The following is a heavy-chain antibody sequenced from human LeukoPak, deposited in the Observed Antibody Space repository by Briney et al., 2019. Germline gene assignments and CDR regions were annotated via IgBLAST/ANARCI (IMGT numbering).Heavy chain of an antibody. CDR1: SHSITNNYF. J-gene: IGHJ6*03. Sequence: PSETLSLTCTVSSHSITNNYFGWVRQSPGKGLEWIGSISQRQITYYSPSLRSRVTVSRETSNKQFSLRLTSVTAGDTAIYYCVSHETPYYYIDVWGKGTPVTISS. V-gene: IGHV4-38-2*02. CDR2: ISQRQIT. CDR3: VSHETPYYYIDV.